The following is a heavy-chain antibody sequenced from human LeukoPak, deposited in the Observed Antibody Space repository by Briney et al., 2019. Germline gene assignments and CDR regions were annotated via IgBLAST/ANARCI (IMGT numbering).Heavy chain of an antibody. J-gene: IGHJ6*02. CDR1: GFTFSSYD. CDR2: ISSDRGNT. V-gene: IGHV3-30*18. D-gene: IGHD4/OR15-4a*01. CDR3: AKCCPMDV. Sequence: GRSLRLSCAASGFTFSSYDIHWVRQAPGKGLEWVALISSDRGNTYFAHSMKGRFTISTDNSKNTLYLQMNSLRPEDTAVYYCAKCCPMDVWGQGTTVTVSS.